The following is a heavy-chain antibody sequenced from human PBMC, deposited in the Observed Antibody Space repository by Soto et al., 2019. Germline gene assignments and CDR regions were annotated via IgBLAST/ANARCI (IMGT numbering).Heavy chain of an antibody. V-gene: IGHV3-74*01. CDR3: TRGPRSTSTGTGAF. J-gene: IGHJ4*02. Sequence: GGSLRLSCAASGFTFSMYWMHWVRQVPGKGPEWVSRINDDGSSTNYADSVKGRFTISRDNAKNTLYPQMNDLRAEDTAVYYCTRGPRSTSTGTGAFWGQGTLVTVSS. D-gene: IGHD1-1*01. CDR2: INDDGSST. CDR1: GFTFSMYW.